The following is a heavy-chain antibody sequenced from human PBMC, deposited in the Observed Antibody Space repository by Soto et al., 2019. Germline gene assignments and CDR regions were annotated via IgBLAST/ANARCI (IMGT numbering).Heavy chain of an antibody. D-gene: IGHD1-7*01. CDR1: GDSVSSNSAA. V-gene: IGHV6-1*01. Sequence: SQTLSLTCVISGDSVSSNSAAWNWIRQSPSRGLEWLARTYYRSRWYNDYAVSVRSRITVNPDTSKNQFSLQLTSVTPEDTAVYYCAGTTSHQWYYMDVWGKGTTVTVSS. CDR2: TYYRSRWYN. J-gene: IGHJ6*03. CDR3: AGTTSHQWYYMDV.